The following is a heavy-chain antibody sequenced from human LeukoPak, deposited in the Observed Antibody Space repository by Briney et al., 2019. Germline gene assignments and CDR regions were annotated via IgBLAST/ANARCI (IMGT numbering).Heavy chain of an antibody. J-gene: IGHJ4*02. V-gene: IGHV3-73*01. Sequence: PGGPLRLSCAASGFTFSGSAMHWVRQAPGKGLEWVGRSRSKANSYATAYAASVKGRFTISRDDSKNTAYLQMNSLKTEDTAVYYCTRFTQPLWGQGTLVTVSS. CDR2: SRSKANSYAT. CDR3: TRFTQPL. D-gene: IGHD5-18*01. CDR1: GFTFSGSA.